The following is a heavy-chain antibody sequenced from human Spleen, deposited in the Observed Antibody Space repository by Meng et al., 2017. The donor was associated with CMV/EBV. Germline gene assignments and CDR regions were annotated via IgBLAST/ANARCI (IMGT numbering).Heavy chain of an antibody. D-gene: IGHD6-13*01. J-gene: IGHJ4*02. V-gene: IGHV3-30-3*01. CDR3: ARGAAALSLLDY. CDR1: GFTFSSYA. Sequence: QVQLGETGGGVVQPGQSLRLSCAASGFTFSSYAMHWVRQAPSKVLEWVAVISYDGSNKYYADSVKGRFTISRDNSKNMLYLQMNSLRAEDTAVYYCARGAAALSLLDYWGQGTLVTVSS. CDR2: ISYDGSNK.